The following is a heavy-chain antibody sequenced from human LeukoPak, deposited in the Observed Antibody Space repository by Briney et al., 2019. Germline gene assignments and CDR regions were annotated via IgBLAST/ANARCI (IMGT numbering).Heavy chain of an antibody. J-gene: IGHJ4*02. Sequence: PSGTLSLTCAVSGGSISSSNWWSWVRQPPGKGLEWVSTISGSGGSTYYADSVKGRFTISRDNSKNTLYLQMNSLRAEDTAVYYCAKDRVPLAARPLHFDYWGQGTLVTVSS. D-gene: IGHD6-6*01. CDR2: ISGSGGST. V-gene: IGHV3-23*01. CDR1: GGSISSSN. CDR3: AKDRVPLAARPLHFDY.